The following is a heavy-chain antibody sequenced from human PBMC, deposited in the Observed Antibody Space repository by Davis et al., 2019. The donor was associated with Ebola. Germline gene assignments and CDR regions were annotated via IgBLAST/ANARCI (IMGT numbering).Heavy chain of an antibody. Sequence: ASVKVSCKVSGYTLTELSMHWVRQAPGKGLEWMGGFDPEDGETIYAQRFQGRVTMTEDTSTDTAYMELSSLRSEDTAVYYCARLDGLGIAVAGGRSYYMDVWGKGTTVTVSS. CDR2: FDPEDGET. V-gene: IGHV1-24*01. D-gene: IGHD6-19*01. J-gene: IGHJ6*03. CDR3: ARLDGLGIAVAGGRSYYMDV. CDR1: GYTLTELS.